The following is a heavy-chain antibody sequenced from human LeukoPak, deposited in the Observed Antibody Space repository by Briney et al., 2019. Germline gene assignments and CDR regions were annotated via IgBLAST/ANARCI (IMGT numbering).Heavy chain of an antibody. CDR1: GYTLTGYY. J-gene: IGHJ5*02. CDR3: ARQHVRGFGVVTPVLNWFDP. D-gene: IGHD3-3*01. CDR2: INPNSGGT. V-gene: IGHV1-2*06. Sequence: ASVKVSCKASGYTLTGYYMHWVRQAPGQGLEWMGRINPNSGGTNYAQKFQGRVTMTRDTSISTAYMELSRLRSDDTAVYYCARQHVRGFGVVTPVLNWFDPWGQGTLVTVSS.